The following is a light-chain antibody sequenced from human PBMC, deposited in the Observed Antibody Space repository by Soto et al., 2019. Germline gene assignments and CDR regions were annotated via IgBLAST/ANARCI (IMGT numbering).Light chain of an antibody. CDR2: DVN. J-gene: IGLJ2*01. CDR3: TSYASGSSHVV. CDR1: SRDIGGYDY. Sequence: QSALTQPASVSGSPGQSITLSCTGTSRDIGGYDYVSWYQRHPGKAPKLIIYDVNNRPSEVSNRFSGSKSGNTASLTISGLQAEDEADYYCTSYASGSSHVVFGGGTKLTVL. V-gene: IGLV2-14*01.